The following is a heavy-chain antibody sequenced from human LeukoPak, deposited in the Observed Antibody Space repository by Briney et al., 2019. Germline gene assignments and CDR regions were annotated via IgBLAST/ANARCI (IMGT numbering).Heavy chain of an antibody. CDR2: IYYSGST. J-gene: IGHJ4*02. CDR1: GGSISGSSYY. V-gene: IGHV4-39*01. Sequence: SETLSLTCTVSGGSISGSSYYWGWIRQPPGKGLEWIGSIYYSGSTYYNPSLKSRVTISVDTSKNQFSLKLSSVTAADTAVYYCATGYYFDYWGQGTLVTVSS. D-gene: IGHD3-10*01. CDR3: ATGYYFDY.